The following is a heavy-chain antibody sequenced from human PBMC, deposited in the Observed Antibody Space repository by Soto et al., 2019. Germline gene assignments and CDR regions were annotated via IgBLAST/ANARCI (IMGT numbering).Heavy chain of an antibody. CDR2: ISYDGSNK. Sequence: QVQLVESGGGVVQPGRSLRLSCAASGFTFSSYGMHWVRQAPGKGLEWVAVISYDGSNKYYADYVKGRFTISRDNSKNTLYLQMNSLRAEDTAVYYCADEKARDEDTAMVRDYWGQGTLVTVSS. D-gene: IGHD5-18*01. CDR1: GFTFSSYG. CDR3: ADEKARDEDTAMVRDY. J-gene: IGHJ4*02. V-gene: IGHV3-30*18.